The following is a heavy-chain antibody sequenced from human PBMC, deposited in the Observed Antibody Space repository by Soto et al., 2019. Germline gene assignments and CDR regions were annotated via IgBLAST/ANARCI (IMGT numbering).Heavy chain of an antibody. CDR3: AKDVVVGATTGLGDYYYYYGMDV. D-gene: IGHD1-26*01. J-gene: IGHJ6*02. Sequence: PGGSLRLSCEASGFTFSRVSMNWVRQVPGKGLEWVASISSGSSDTWYADSVKGRFTISRDNSKNTLYLQMNSLRAEDTAVYYCAKDVVVGATTGLGDYYYYYGMDVWGQGTTVTVSS. V-gene: IGHV3-21*01. CDR2: ISSGSSDT. CDR1: GFTFSRVS.